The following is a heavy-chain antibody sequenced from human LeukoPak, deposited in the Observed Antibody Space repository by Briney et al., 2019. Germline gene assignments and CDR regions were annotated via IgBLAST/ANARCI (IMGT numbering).Heavy chain of an antibody. V-gene: IGHV4-39*07. CDR1: GGSISSSSYY. Sequence: SQTLSLTCTVSGGSISSSSYYWGWIRQPPGKGLEWIGSIYYSGSTNYNPSLKSRVTMSVDTSKNQFSLKLSSVTAADTAVYYCARDSVTGFDCWGQGTLVTVSS. CDR2: IYYSGST. CDR3: ARDSVTGFDC. D-gene: IGHD5-18*01. J-gene: IGHJ4*02.